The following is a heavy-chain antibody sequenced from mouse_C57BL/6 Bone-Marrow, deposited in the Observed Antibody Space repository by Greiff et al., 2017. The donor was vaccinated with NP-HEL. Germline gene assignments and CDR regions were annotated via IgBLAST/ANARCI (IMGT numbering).Heavy chain of an antibody. Sequence: EVQLVESGGGLVQPGGSLSLSCAASGFTFTDYYMSWVRQPPGKALEWLGFIRNKANGYTTEYSASVKGRFTISRDNSQSILYLQMNALRAEDSATYYCASLYGRYAMDYWGQGTSVTVSS. CDR3: ASLYGRYAMDY. V-gene: IGHV7-3*01. D-gene: IGHD1-1*02. CDR2: IRNKANGYTT. CDR1: GFTFTDYY. J-gene: IGHJ4*01.